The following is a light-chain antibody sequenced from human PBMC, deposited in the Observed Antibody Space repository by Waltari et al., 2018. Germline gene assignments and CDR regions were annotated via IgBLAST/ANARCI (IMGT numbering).Light chain of an antibody. CDR2: AAS. CDR1: QSVSRA. Sequence: EIVLTQSPGTLSLSPGERATLSCRASQSVSRALAWYQQKPGQAPRLLIYAASTRATGVPIRFSGGGSGTDFSLTISRLDPEDFAVYYCQHYVNLPVTFCQGTKVEI. V-gene: IGKV3-20*01. J-gene: IGKJ1*01. CDR3: QHYVNLPVT.